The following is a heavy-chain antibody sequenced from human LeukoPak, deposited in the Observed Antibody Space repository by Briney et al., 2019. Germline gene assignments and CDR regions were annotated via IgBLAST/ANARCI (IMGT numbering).Heavy chain of an antibody. D-gene: IGHD6-13*01. V-gene: IGHV4-59*12. J-gene: IGHJ4*02. CDR3: ARADSSSWYYFDY. CDR2: IYYSGST. CDR1: GGSISSYY. Sequence: SETLSLTCTVSGGSISSYYWSWIRQPPGKGLEWIAYIYYSGSTDYNPSLKSRVTISLDTSKNQFSLNLNSVTAADTAVYYCARADSSSWYYFDYWGQGTLVTVSS.